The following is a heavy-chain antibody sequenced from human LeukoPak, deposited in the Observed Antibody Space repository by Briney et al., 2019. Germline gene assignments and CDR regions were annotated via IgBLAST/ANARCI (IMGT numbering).Heavy chain of an antibody. CDR1: GGTFSSYA. CDR2: IIPIFGTA. CDR3: ARTYCSSTSCPSYYYYYYMDV. J-gene: IGHJ6*03. Sequence: SVKVSCEASGGTFSSYAISWVRQAPGQGLEWMGGIIPIFGTANYAQKFQGRVTITTEESTSTAYMEPSSLRSEDTAVYYCARTYCSSTSCPSYYYYYYMDVWGKGTTVTVSS. D-gene: IGHD2-2*01. V-gene: IGHV1-69*05.